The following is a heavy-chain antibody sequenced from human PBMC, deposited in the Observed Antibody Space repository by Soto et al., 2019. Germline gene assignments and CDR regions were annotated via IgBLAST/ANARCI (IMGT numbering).Heavy chain of an antibody. CDR2: ISGSGGST. CDR1: GFTFTTYA. CDR3: ASPMGEHYDSSGFYSPFEY. J-gene: IGHJ4*02. V-gene: IGHV3-23*01. D-gene: IGHD3-22*01. Sequence: EVHLLQSGGGLVQPGGSLRLSCAASGFTFTTYAMSWVRQAPGKGLEWVSTISGSGGSTYDADSVKGRFTTSRDNSKKTLYLQMNSLRAEDTAVYYCASPMGEHYDSSGFYSPFEYWGQGTLVTVSS.